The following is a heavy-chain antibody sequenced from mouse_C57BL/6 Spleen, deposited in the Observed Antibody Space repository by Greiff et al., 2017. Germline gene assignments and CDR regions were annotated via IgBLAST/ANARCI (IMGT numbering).Heavy chain of an antibody. J-gene: IGHJ4*01. CDR3: ARGTAVGAYAMDY. V-gene: IGHV1-63*01. D-gene: IGHD1-1*01. CDR1: GFTFTNYW. CDR2: IYPGGGYT. Sequence: QVQLQQSGAELVRPGTSVKMSCKASGFTFTNYWMGWAKQRPGHGLEWIGDIYPGGGYTNYNEKFKGKATLTADTSSSTAYMQFSSLTSEDSALYYCARGTAVGAYAMDYWGRASSVTFS.